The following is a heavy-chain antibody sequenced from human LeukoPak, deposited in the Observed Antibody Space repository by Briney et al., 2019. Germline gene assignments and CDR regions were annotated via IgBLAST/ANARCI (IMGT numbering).Heavy chain of an antibody. V-gene: IGHV3-74*01. CDR2: INSDGSST. Sequence: GGPLRLSCAASGFTFSSYWMHWVRQAPGKGLVWVSRINSDGSSTSYADSVKGRFTISRDNAENTLYLQMNSLRAEDTAVYYCARPAYCSGGSCYLYYFDYWGQGTLVTVSS. D-gene: IGHD2-15*01. CDR3: ARPAYCSGGSCYLYYFDY. J-gene: IGHJ4*02. CDR1: GFTFSSYW.